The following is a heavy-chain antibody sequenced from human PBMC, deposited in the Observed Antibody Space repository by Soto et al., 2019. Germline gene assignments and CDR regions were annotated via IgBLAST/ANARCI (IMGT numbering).Heavy chain of an antibody. J-gene: IGHJ6*02. CDR2: ITGGSSTI. Sequence: GGSLRLSCAASGFTFSSYNMNWVRQAPGKGLEWVSYITGGSSTIYYADSVKGRFTISRDNAKNSLFLQMNSLRDEDTAVYYCGRDSGYSSGYSMVVWGQGTTVTVSS. CDR1: GFTFSSYN. CDR3: GRDSGYSSGYSMVV. V-gene: IGHV3-48*02. D-gene: IGHD6-19*01.